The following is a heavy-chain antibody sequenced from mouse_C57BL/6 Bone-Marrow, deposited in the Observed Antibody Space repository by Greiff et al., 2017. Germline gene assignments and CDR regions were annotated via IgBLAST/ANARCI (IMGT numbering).Heavy chain of an antibody. CDR2: IYPGDGDT. CDR1: GYAFSSSW. J-gene: IGHJ4*01. CDR3: ARMVNLPSIIYAMDY. V-gene: IGHV1-82*01. D-gene: IGHD2-2*01. Sequence: QVQLQQSGPELVKPGASVKISCKASGYAFSSSWMNWVKQRPGKGLEWIGRIYPGDGDTNYNGKFKGKATLTADKSSSTAYMQLSSLTSEDSAVYVCARMVNLPSIIYAMDYWGQGTSVTVSS.